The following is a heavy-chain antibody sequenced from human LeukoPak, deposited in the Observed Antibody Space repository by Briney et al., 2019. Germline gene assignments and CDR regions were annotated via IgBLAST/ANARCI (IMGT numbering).Heavy chain of an antibody. Sequence: GGPLRLSCAASGFTFSSYAMSWVRQAPGKGLEWVSAISGSGGSTYYADSVKGRFTISRDNSKNTLYLQMNSLRAEDTAVYYCAKDRAPRGYSYGRYYFDYWGQGTLVTVSS. V-gene: IGHV3-23*01. J-gene: IGHJ4*02. CDR2: ISGSGGST. CDR3: AKDRAPRGYSYGRYYFDY. CDR1: GFTFSSYA. D-gene: IGHD5-18*01.